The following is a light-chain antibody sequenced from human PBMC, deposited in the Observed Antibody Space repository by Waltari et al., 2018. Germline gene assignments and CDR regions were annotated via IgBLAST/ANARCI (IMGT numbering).Light chain of an antibody. CDR2: GAS. CDR3: QQYNNWPPPYT. V-gene: IGKV3-15*01. J-gene: IGKJ2*01. CDR1: QSVSSN. Sequence: EIVMTQSPVTLSVSPGARATLSCRASQSVSSNLAWYQQKPGQAPRLLIYGASTRATGIPARFSGSGSGTEFTLTISSLQSEDFAVYYCQQYNNWPPPYTFGQGTKLEIK.